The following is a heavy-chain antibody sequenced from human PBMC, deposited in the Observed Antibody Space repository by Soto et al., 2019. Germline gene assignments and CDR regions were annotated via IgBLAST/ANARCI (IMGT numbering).Heavy chain of an antibody. V-gene: IGHV4-39*01. CDR2: IYYSGST. D-gene: IGHD5-18*01. CDR1: VGSISSSSYY. Sequence: PSETLSLTCTVSVGSISSSSYYWGWIRQPPGKGLEWIGSIYYSGSTYYNPSLKSRVTISVDTSKNQFSLKLSSVTAADTAVYYCARIAIQLIDYYYGMDVWGQGTTVTVSS. CDR3: ARIAIQLIDYYYGMDV. J-gene: IGHJ6*02.